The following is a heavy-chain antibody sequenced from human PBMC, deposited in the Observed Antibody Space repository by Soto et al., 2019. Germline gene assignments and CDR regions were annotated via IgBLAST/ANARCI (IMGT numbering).Heavy chain of an antibody. CDR1: CGSISSGGYS. D-gene: IGHD3-22*01. CDR3: ARHPSRRYYDSSGYYYPLVYGMDV. CDR2: IYHSGST. Sequence: SETLSLTCAVSCGSISSGGYSWSWIRQPPGKGLEWIGYIYHSGSTYYNPSLKSRVTISVDRSKNQFSLKLSSVTAADTAVYYCARHPSRRYYDSSGYYYPLVYGMDVWGQGTTVTVSS. J-gene: IGHJ6*02. V-gene: IGHV4-30-2*01.